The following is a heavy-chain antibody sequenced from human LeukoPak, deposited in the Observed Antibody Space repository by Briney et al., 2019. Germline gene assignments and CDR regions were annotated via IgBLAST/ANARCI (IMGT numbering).Heavy chain of an antibody. CDR1: GFTFSSYG. CDR2: IWYDGSNK. J-gene: IGHJ6*02. Sequence: GGSLRLSCAASGFTFSSYGMHWVRQAPGKGLEWVAVIWYDGSNKYYADSVKGRFTISRDNSKNTLYLQMNSLRAEDTAVYYCARDQRRGVVVVVAATRVGMDVWGQGTTVTVSS. D-gene: IGHD2-15*01. CDR3: ARDQRRGVVVVVAATRVGMDV. V-gene: IGHV3-33*01.